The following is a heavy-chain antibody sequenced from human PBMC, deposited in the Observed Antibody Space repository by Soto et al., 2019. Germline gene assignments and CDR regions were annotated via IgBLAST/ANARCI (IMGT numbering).Heavy chain of an antibody. CDR1: GGSISSYY. V-gene: IGHV4-59*01. CDR3: ARGLGGDYYDSSGYYTNFDY. J-gene: IGHJ4*02. D-gene: IGHD3-22*01. Sequence: SETLSLTCTASGGSISSYYWSWIRQPPVNGLEWIGYMYYSGNTNYNPSLKSRVTISGDTSKNQFSLKLSSVTAADTAVYYCARGLGGDYYDSSGYYTNFDYWGQGTLVTVSS. CDR2: MYYSGNT.